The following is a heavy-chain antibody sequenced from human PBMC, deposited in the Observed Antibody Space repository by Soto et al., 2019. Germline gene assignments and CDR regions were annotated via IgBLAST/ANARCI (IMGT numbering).Heavy chain of an antibody. J-gene: IGHJ4*02. CDR2: ISSSTSHT. CDR3: ARGRGAAADYFDF. V-gene: IGHV3-11*06. Sequence: QVQLVESGGGLVKPGGSLRLSCAVSGFTFSDYYMTWIRQAPGKGLEWVSYISSSTSHTNYADSVKGRFTISRDNAKNSLFLQMNSLRAEDTPVYCCARGRGAAADYFDFWGQGTLVTVSS. CDR1: GFTFSDYY. D-gene: IGHD6-13*01.